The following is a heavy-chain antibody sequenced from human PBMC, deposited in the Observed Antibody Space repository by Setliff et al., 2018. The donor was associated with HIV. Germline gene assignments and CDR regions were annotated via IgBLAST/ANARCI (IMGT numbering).Heavy chain of an antibody. D-gene: IGHD2-21*01. Sequence: SETLSLTCTVSGVSVSSGGYYWSWIRQHPGKGLEWIGYVYYTGTSYFNPSLKSRITISVDTSKNHFSLKLGFVTAADTAVYYCARGAYPREFYFDSWGQGMLVTVSS. CDR1: GVSVSSGGYY. J-gene: IGHJ4*02. CDR2: VYYTGTS. V-gene: IGHV4-31*03. CDR3: ARGAYPREFYFDS.